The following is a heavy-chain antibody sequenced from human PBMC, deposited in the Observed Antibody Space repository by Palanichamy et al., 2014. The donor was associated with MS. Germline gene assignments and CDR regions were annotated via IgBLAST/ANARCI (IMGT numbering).Heavy chain of an antibody. V-gene: IGHV3-21*01. D-gene: IGHD6-6*01. CDR2: ISSTGSYI. CDR1: GFTFSSYS. CDR3: AKSLAARLDWFDP. J-gene: IGHJ5*02. Sequence: EVQLVESGGGLVKPGGSLRLSCAASGFTFSSYSMNWVRQAPGKGLEWVSSISSTGSYIYYPDSVRGRFTISRDNAKNSLYLQMNSLRAEDTAVYYCAKSLAARLDWFDPWGQGTLVTVSS.